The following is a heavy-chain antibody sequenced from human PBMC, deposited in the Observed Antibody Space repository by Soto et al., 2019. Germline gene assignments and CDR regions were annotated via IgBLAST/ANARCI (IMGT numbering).Heavy chain of an antibody. Sequence: ASVKVSCKASGYTFTSYAMHWVRQAPGQRLEWMGWINAGNGNTKYSQKFQGRVTITRDTSASTAYMELSSLRSEDTAVYYCARAEILYNWNYVGYYYYYMDVWGKGTTVTVSS. CDR3: ARAEILYNWNYVGYYYYYMDV. CDR2: INAGNGNT. D-gene: IGHD1-7*01. CDR1: GYTFTSYA. V-gene: IGHV1-3*01. J-gene: IGHJ6*03.